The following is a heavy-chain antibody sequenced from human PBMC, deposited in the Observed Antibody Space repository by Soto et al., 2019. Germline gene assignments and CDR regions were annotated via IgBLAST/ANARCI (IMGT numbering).Heavy chain of an antibody. CDR1: GGSFSGYY. Sequence: PSETLSLTCAVYGGSFSGYYWSWIRQPPGKGLEWIGEINHSGSTNYNPSLKSRDTISVDTSKSQFSLKLSSVTAADTAVYYFARNTPSIAARRVYYYYMDVWGKGTTVTVSS. CDR3: ARNTPSIAARRVYYYYMDV. CDR2: INHSGST. D-gene: IGHD6-6*01. V-gene: IGHV4-34*01. J-gene: IGHJ6*03.